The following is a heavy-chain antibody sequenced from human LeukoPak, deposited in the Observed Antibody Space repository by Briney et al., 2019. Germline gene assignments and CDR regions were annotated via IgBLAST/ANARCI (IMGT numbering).Heavy chain of an antibody. V-gene: IGHV4-38-2*01. D-gene: IGHD4-17*01. CDR2: IYHSGST. CDR1: GYSSSSGYY. CDR3: ARYSTVTTYDAFDI. Sequence: PSETLSLTCAVSGYSSSSGYYWGWIRQPPGQGLERIGSIYHSGSTYYNPSLKSRVTISVDTSKNQFSLKLSSVTAADTAVYYCARYSTVTTYDAFDIWGQGTMVTVSS. J-gene: IGHJ3*02.